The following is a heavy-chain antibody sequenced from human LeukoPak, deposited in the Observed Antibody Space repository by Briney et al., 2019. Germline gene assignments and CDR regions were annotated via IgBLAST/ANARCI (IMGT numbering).Heavy chain of an antibody. CDR1: GYTFTSYY. V-gene: IGHV1-46*01. CDR3: ARAYGSGSIDY. CDR2: INPSGGST. J-gene: IGHJ4*02. Sequence: ASVKVSCKASGYTFTSYYMHWVRQAPGQGLEWMGIINPSGGSTIYAQKFQGRVTMTRDMSTSTVYMELSSLRSEDTAVYYCARAYGSGSIDYWGQGTLVTVSS. D-gene: IGHD3-10*01.